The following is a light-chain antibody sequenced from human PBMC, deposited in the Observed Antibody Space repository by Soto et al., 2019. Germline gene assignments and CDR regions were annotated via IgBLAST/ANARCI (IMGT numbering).Light chain of an antibody. CDR1: QSTNNY. CDR2: GAS. Sequence: EIVMTQSPATLSVSPGERATLSCRASQSTNNYLAWYQQKPGQAPRLLIDGASTRATGIPAWFSGSGSGTEFTLTISSLLSEDFAVYYCQQYNNWPLTFGGGTKVEIK. V-gene: IGKV3-15*01. CDR3: QQYNNWPLT. J-gene: IGKJ4*01.